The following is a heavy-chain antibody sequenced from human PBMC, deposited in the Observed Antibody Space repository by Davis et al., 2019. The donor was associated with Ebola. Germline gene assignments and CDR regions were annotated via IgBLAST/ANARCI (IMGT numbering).Heavy chain of an antibody. CDR3: ATATTKTTYYGMDV. V-gene: IGHV4-59*08. CDR2: IHYSGST. Sequence: SETLSLTCFVAGGSITGYYWGWFRQSPEKGLEWLGFIHYSGSTNYNPSLKSRVTISVDTSKNQFSLKLSSVTAADTAVYYCATATTKTTYYGMDVWGQGTTVTVSS. D-gene: IGHD1-26*01. J-gene: IGHJ6*02. CDR1: GGSITGYY.